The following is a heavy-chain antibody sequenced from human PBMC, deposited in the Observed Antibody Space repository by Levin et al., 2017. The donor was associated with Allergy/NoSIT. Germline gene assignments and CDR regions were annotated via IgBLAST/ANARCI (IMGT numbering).Heavy chain of an antibody. CDR2: INSDGRTI. CDR3: ATAGDYRFDY. CDR1: GFTFSSTW. Sequence: GGSLRLSCAASGFTFSSTWMHWVRQAPGEGLEWVSRINSDGRTINYADSVKGRFTISRDNAKNTLYLQMNSLRAEDTAVYYCATAGDYRFDYWGQGTLVTVSS. V-gene: IGHV3-74*01. D-gene: IGHD4-17*01. J-gene: IGHJ4*02.